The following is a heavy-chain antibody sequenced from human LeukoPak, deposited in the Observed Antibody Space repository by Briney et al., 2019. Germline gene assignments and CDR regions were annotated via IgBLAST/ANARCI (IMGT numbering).Heavy chain of an antibody. J-gene: IGHJ5*02. CDR3: ATSGGPINWFDP. Sequence: SETLSLTCAVYGGSLSGYYWGWIRQPPGKGLRWIGEVNHSGSTNYNPSLKSRVTISVDTSKNQFSLKLSPVTAADTAVYYCATSGGPINWFDPWGQGTLVTVSS. D-gene: IGHD3-10*01. V-gene: IGHV4-34*01. CDR1: GGSLSGYY. CDR2: VNHSGST.